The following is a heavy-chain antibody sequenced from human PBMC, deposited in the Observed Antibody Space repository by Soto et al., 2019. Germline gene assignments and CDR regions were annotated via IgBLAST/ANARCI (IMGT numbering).Heavy chain of an antibody. CDR3: ASSGPAVLSGFYYPDMDV. CDR2: INHSGNT. J-gene: IGHJ6*02. V-gene: IGHV4-34*01. D-gene: IGHD2-2*01. Sequence: KTSETLSLTCSAYGGSFSGYYWSWIRQPPGKGLEWFGEINHSGNTNYNPSLKSRVTISVDTSNNQFSLKLNSVTAADTAVYYCASSGPAVLSGFYYPDMDVWGQGTTVTVSS. CDR1: GGSFSGYY.